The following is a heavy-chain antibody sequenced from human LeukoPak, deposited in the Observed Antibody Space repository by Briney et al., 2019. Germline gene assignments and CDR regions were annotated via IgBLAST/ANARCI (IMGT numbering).Heavy chain of an antibody. J-gene: IGHJ4*02. CDR2: INPNSGGT. CDR3: ARDGGVGAAPNFDY. D-gene: IGHD1-26*01. V-gene: IGHV1-2*02. Sequence: GASVKVSSKASGYTFTGYYMHWVRQAPGQGLEWMGWINPNSGGTNYAQKFQGRVTMTRDTSISTAYMELSRLRSDDTAVYYCARDGGVGAAPNFDYWGQGTLVTVSS. CDR1: GYTFTGYY.